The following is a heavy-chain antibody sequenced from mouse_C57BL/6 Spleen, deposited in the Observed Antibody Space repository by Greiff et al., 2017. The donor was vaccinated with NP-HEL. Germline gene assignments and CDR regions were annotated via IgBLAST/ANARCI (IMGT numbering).Heavy chain of an antibody. V-gene: IGHV1-18*01. J-gene: IGHJ2*01. CDR3: ARAGYDGYYGFDY. D-gene: IGHD2-3*01. CDR2: INPNNGGT. CDR1: GYTFTDYN. Sequence: VQLQQSGPELVKPGASVKIPCKASGYTFTDYNMDWVKQSHGKSLEWIGDINPNNGGTIYNQKFKGKATLTVDKSSSTAYMELRSLTSEDTAVYYCARAGYDGYYGFDYWGQGTTLTVSS.